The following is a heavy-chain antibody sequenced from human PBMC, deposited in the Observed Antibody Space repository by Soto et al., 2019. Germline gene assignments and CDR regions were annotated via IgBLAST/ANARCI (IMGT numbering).Heavy chain of an antibody. CDR3: ASSTYRDNSFDY. V-gene: IGHV1-69*13. Sequence: GASVKVSCKASGGTFSSYAISWVRQAPGQGLERMGGIIPIFGTANYAQKFQGRVTITADESTSTAYMELSSLRSEDTAVYYCASSTYRDNSFDYWGQGTLVTVSS. CDR1: GGTFSSYA. J-gene: IGHJ4*02. CDR2: IIPIFGTA.